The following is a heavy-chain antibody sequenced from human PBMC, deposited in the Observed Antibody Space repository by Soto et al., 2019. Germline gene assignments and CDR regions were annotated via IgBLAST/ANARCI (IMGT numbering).Heavy chain of an antibody. J-gene: IGHJ6*02. V-gene: IGHV3-30-3*01. Sequence: PGGSLRLSCAASGFTFSSYAMHWVCQAPGKGLEWVADISYDGSNKYYADSVKGRFTISRDNSKNTLYLQMNSLRAEDTAVYYCARGTNCTNGVCYPYYYYYGMDVWGQGTTVTVSS. D-gene: IGHD2-8*01. CDR2: ISYDGSNK. CDR3: ARGTNCTNGVCYPYYYYYGMDV. CDR1: GFTFSSYA.